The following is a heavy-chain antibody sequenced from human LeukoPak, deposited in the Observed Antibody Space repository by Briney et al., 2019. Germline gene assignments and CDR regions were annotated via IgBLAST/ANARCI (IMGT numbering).Heavy chain of an antibody. Sequence: GGSLRLSCAASGFTFSDYYMSWIRQAPGKGLEWVSYISSSGSTIYYADSVKGRFTISRDNAKNSLYLQMNSLRAEDTAVYYCARVGWGVVPAAYNFDYWGQGTLVTVSS. CDR2: ISSSGSTI. CDR3: ARVGWGVVPAAYNFDY. CDR1: GFTFSDYY. V-gene: IGHV3-11*01. J-gene: IGHJ4*02. D-gene: IGHD2-2*01.